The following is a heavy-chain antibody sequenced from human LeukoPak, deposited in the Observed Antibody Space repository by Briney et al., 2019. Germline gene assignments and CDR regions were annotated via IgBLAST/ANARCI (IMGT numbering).Heavy chain of an antibody. D-gene: IGHD6-19*01. V-gene: IGHV3-21*01. Sequence: GGSLRLSCAASGFTFSSYSMNWVRQAPGKGLEWVSSISSSSSYIYYADSVKGRFTISRDNAKNTLYLQMNSLKAEDTAVYYCARDEGDQWQPLDYWGQGTLVTVSS. CDR1: GFTFSSYS. CDR2: ISSSSSYI. J-gene: IGHJ4*02. CDR3: ARDEGDQWQPLDY.